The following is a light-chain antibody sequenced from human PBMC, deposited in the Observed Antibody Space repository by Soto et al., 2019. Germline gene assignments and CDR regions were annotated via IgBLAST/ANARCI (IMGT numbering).Light chain of an antibody. CDR1: SSDVGGYNY. CDR2: EVS. V-gene: IGLV2-14*01. Sequence: QSALTQPASVSGSPGQSVTISCTGTSSDVGGYNYVSWYQQHPGKAPKLMIYEVSNRPSGVSNRFSGSKSGTTASLTISGLQAEDEADYYCSSYTRSSTVVFGGGTKLTVL. J-gene: IGLJ2*01. CDR3: SSYTRSSTVV.